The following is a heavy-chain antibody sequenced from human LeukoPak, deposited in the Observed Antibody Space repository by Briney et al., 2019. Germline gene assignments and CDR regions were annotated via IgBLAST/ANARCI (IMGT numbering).Heavy chain of an antibody. Sequence: VASVKVSCKASGYTFSNYYIHWVRQAPGQGLEWMGWINPNNGGTNYAQEFQGRVTMTRDTSTNTFYMEVTRLTSDDTALYYCTRGPSNGAFDIWGQGTSVSVSS. V-gene: IGHV1-2*02. CDR2: INPNNGGT. CDR1: GYTFSNYY. CDR3: TRGPSNGAFDI. D-gene: IGHD1-1*01. J-gene: IGHJ3*02.